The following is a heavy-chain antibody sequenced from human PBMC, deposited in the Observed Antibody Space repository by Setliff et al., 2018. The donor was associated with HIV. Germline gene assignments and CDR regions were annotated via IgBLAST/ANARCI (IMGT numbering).Heavy chain of an antibody. CDR2: ISSSSSTI. Sequence: ETLSLTCTVSGGSISTSYWNWIRQSPGKGLEWVSYISSSSSTIYYADSVKGRFTISRDNAKNSLYLQMNSLRAEDTAVYYCARSRAAGFDYWGQGTLVTVSS. CDR1: GGSISTSY. CDR3: ARSRAAGFDY. D-gene: IGHD6-13*01. J-gene: IGHJ4*02. V-gene: IGHV3-48*01.